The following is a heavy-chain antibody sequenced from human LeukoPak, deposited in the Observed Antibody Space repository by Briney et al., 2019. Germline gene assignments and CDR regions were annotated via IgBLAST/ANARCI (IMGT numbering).Heavy chain of an antibody. CDR2: IKQDGSEK. Sequence: GGSLRLSCAVSGFTFSRFWMSWVRQAPGKGLEWVANIKQDGSEKYYVDSVKGRFTISRDNAKNSVYLQMNSLRAEDTAVYFCARMHCDGGTCYSGFDYWGQGTLVTVSS. J-gene: IGHJ4*02. CDR1: GFTFSRFW. CDR3: ARMHCDGGTCYSGFDY. V-gene: IGHV3-7*01. D-gene: IGHD2-15*01.